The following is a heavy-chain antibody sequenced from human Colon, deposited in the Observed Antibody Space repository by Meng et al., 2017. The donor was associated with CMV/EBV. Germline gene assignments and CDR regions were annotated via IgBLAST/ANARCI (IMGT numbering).Heavy chain of an antibody. V-gene: IGHV4-59*01. J-gene: IGHJ6*02. D-gene: IGHD2-2*02. Sequence: SETLSLTCTVPGGSINTYYWSWIRQPPGKGLEWIGYVSYSGNTNYNPSLESRVTISVDTSKKQFSLNLSSVTAADTAVYYCARAAEPPFAVLPAAIPTYYGLDVWGQGTTVTVSS. CDR2: VSYSGNT. CDR1: GGSINTYY. CDR3: ARAAEPPFAVLPAAIPTYYGLDV.